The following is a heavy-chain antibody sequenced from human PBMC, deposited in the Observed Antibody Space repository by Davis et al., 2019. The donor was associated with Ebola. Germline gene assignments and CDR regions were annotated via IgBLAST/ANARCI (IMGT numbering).Heavy chain of an antibody. V-gene: IGHV2-5*02. Sequence: SGPTLVKPTQTLTLTCTFSGFSLTTSGVGVGWIRQPPGKALEWLALIYWDDDKRYSPSLKSRLTITKDTSKNQVVLTMTNMDPVDTATYYCARIISQGVWWRGEDYWGQGTLVTVSS. D-gene: IGHD2-21*01. CDR1: GFSLTTSGVG. CDR2: IYWDDDK. J-gene: IGHJ4*02. CDR3: ARIISQGVWWRGEDY.